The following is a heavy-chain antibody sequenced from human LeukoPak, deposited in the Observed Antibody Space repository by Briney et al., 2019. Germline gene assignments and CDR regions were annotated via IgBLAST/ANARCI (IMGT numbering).Heavy chain of an antibody. V-gene: IGHV4-59*01. Sequence: SETLSLTCTVSGGSISSYYWSWIRQPPGKGLEWIGYIYYSGSTNYNPSLKSRVTISVDTSKNQFPLKLSSVTAADTAVYYCARSPYYYDSSGSFDYWGQGTLVTVSS. CDR3: ARSPYYYDSSGSFDY. D-gene: IGHD3-22*01. J-gene: IGHJ4*02. CDR1: GGSISSYY. CDR2: IYYSGST.